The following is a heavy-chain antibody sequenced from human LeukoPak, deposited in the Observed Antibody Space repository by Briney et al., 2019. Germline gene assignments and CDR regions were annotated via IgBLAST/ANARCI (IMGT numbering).Heavy chain of an antibody. J-gene: IGHJ5*02. CDR3: SRDPRYYYDSSGYRTNWFDP. D-gene: IGHD3-22*01. V-gene: IGHV1-69*05. CDR2: IIPIFGTA. Sequence: SVKVSCKASGGTFSSYAISWVRQAPGQGLEWMGGIIPIFGTANYAQKFQGRVTITTDESTSTAYMELSSLRSEDTAVYYCSRDPRYYYDSSGYRTNWFDPWGQGTLVTVSS. CDR1: GGTFSSYA.